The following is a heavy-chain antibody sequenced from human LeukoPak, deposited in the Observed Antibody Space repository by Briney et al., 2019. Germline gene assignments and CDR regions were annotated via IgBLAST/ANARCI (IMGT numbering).Heavy chain of an antibody. D-gene: IGHD2-2*01. CDR2: MNPNSGNT. Sequence: ASVKVPCNTSGYTFTSYDINWVRHAPGQGLEWMGWMNPNSGNTGYAQKFQGRVTITRNTSISTAYMELSSLRSEDTAVYYCARALWGGCSSTSCHTLYYYYMDVWGKGTTVTVSS. CDR1: GYTFTSYD. CDR3: ARALWGGCSSTSCHTLYYYYMDV. V-gene: IGHV1-8*03. J-gene: IGHJ6*03.